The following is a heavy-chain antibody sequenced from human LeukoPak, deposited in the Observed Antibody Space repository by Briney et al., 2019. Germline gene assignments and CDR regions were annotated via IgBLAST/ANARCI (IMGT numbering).Heavy chain of an antibody. CDR3: ARGWAAIPD. CDR2: IQDDGSEK. Sequence: GGSRRLSCAASGFNFSIHWMTWVRQAPGKGLEWVANIQDDGSEKNYVGFVKGRFIISRDNAKNSLFLQMNSLRDEDTALYYCARGWAAIPDWGQGTLVTVSS. V-gene: IGHV3-7*01. CDR1: GFNFSIHW. D-gene: IGHD2-21*02. J-gene: IGHJ4*02.